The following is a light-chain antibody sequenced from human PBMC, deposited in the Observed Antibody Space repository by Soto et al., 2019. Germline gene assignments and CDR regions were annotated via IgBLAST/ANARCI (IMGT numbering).Light chain of an antibody. J-gene: IGKJ5*01. CDR3: QQRSNWPPT. CDR1: QSVSSN. CDR2: GAS. V-gene: IGKV3-15*01. Sequence: EIVMTQSPATLSVSPGERATLSCRASQSVSSNLAWYQQKPGQAPRLLIYGASTRATGIPARFSGSGSVTEFTLTISSLEPEDFAVYYCQQRSNWPPTFGQGTRLEIK.